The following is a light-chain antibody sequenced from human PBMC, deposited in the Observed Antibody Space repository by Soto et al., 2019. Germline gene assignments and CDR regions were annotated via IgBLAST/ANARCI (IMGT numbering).Light chain of an antibody. Sequence: EIVLTQSPDTLSLSPGERATLSCRASQSVRSERLAWYQHKRGQAPRLVIFDASSRATGIPERFSGSGSGTDFTLTITRLEHEDFEVYFCQPYDGSNITLRLGTRLELK. J-gene: IGKJ5*01. CDR2: DAS. CDR3: QPYDGSNIT. CDR1: QSVRSER. V-gene: IGKV3-20*01.